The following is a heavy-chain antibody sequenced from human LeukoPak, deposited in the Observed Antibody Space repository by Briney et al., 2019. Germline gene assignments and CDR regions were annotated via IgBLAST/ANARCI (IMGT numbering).Heavy chain of an antibody. CDR3: ASGHLY. CDR1: GFTFSSYA. V-gene: IGHV3-30*04. Sequence: GGSQSLSCAASGFTFSSYAKHWVRHAPGKGLEWVEVISYDGSNKYYADSVKGRFTISRENSKNTLYLQMNSLRAEDTAVYYCASGHLYWGQGTLVTVSS. CDR2: ISYDGSNK. J-gene: IGHJ4*02.